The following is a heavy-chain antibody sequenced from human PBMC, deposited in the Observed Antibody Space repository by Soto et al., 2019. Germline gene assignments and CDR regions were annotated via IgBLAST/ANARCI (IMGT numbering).Heavy chain of an antibody. J-gene: IGHJ5*02. CDR2: IYYSGST. Sequence: SETLSLTCTVSGGSISSYYWSWIRQPPGKGLEWIGYIYYSGSTNYNPSPKSRVTISVDTSKNQFSLKLSSVTAADTAVYYCARGRIAAPNWFDPWGQGTLVTVSS. D-gene: IGHD6-25*01. CDR1: GGSISSYY. V-gene: IGHV4-59*01. CDR3: ARGRIAAPNWFDP.